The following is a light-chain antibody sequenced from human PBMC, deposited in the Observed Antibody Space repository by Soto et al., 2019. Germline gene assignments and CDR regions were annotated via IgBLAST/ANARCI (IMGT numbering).Light chain of an antibody. CDR3: QQYESLPYT. V-gene: IGKV1-33*01. CDR1: HDTRNY. J-gene: IGKJ2*01. Sequence: DIHVTQCPPSLSASVGDTVTITCRATHDTRNYLNWYQVKPVKARNLLIYDASNLEIGAPSRFGGSASGTDFNFTSSGLQPEDVATYYCQQYESLPYTCGQGTKVDIK. CDR2: DAS.